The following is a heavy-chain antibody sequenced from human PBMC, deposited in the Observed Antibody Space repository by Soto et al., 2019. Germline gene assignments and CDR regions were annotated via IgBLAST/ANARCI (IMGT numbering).Heavy chain of an antibody. Sequence: QVQLVQSGAEVKKPGASVKVSCKASGYTFASYAISWMRQAPGQGLEWMGWISAYNGNTNYAQKLQGRFTTTTETSTSTAYRELRSLRSADTAVYYCARDPPPPDYWGQGTLVTVSS. CDR2: ISAYNGNT. J-gene: IGHJ4*02. CDR1: GYTFASYA. V-gene: IGHV1-18*01. CDR3: ARDPPPPDY.